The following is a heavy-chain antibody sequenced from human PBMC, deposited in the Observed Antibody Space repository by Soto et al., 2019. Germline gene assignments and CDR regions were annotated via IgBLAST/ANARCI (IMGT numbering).Heavy chain of an antibody. J-gene: IGHJ3*02. CDR1: GSGFSDQY. CDR3: TRGYSGVSIYAHDI. V-gene: IGHV3-72*01. D-gene: IGHD6-19*01. Sequence: EVQLVESGGGLVQPGGSLRLSCVASGSGFSDQYMDWVRQAPGKGLEWVGRTANKVNSYTTEYAASVKGRFSISRDDSKNSLYLQMKGLKTEDTAIYFCTRGYSGVSIYAHDIWGQGTMVTVSS. CDR2: TANKVNSYTT.